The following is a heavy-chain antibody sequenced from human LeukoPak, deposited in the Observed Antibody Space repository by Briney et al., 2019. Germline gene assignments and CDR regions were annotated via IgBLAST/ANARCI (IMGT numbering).Heavy chain of an antibody. Sequence: PGGSLRLSCAASGVTLSSYAMSWVRQAPGKGLEWVSAISGSGGSTYYADSVKGRFTISRDNSKNTLYLQMNSLRAEDTAVYYCAKGGYSYGPMYYFDYWGQGTLVTVSS. CDR3: AKGGYSYGPMYYFDY. D-gene: IGHD5-18*01. V-gene: IGHV3-23*01. CDR1: GVTLSSYA. J-gene: IGHJ4*02. CDR2: ISGSGGST.